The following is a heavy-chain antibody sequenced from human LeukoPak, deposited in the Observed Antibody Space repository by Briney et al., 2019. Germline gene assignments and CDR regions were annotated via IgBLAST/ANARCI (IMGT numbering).Heavy chain of an antibody. J-gene: IGHJ6*03. V-gene: IGHV3-43D*03. Sequence: GGSLRLSCAASGFTFDDYAMHWLRQAPGKGVEGVSLISWDYGSTYYAHSVKGRFTISRDNSKNSLYLQMQSLSAEDTALYYYAKDGQAGNFYSYYYIDVWGKGTTVTASS. CDR3: AKDGQAGNFYSYYYIDV. CDR1: GFTFDDYA. CDR2: ISWDYGST.